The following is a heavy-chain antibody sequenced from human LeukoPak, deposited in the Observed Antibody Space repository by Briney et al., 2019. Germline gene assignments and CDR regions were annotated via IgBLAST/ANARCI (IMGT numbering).Heavy chain of an antibody. V-gene: IGHV3-49*03. Sequence: GGSLRLSCTASGFTFGDYVMSWFRQAPGKGLEWVGSIRSKAYGGTTEDAASVKGRFTIPRDDSKSIAYLQMNSLKTEDTAVYFCTRSTVGATALFGYWGQGTLVTVSS. CDR1: GFTFGDYV. CDR3: TRSTVGATALFGY. D-gene: IGHD1-26*01. J-gene: IGHJ4*02. CDR2: IRSKAYGGTT.